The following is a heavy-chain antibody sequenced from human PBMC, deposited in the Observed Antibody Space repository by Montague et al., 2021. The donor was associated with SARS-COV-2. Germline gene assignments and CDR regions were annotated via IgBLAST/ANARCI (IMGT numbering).Heavy chain of an antibody. Sequence: PVLVKPTQTLTLTCTFSGFSLSTSGVGVGWIRQPPGKALEWLALIYWNDDKRYSPSLKSRLTITKDTSKNQVVLTMTNMDPVDTATYCCAHRPGIAVAGGAFDIWGQGTMVTVSS. J-gene: IGHJ3*02. CDR1: GFSLSTSGVG. V-gene: IGHV2-5*01. D-gene: IGHD6-19*01. CDR2: IYWNDDK. CDR3: AHRPGIAVAGGAFDI.